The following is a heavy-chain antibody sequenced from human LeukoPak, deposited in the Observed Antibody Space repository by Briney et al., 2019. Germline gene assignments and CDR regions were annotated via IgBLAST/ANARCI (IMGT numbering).Heavy chain of an antibody. Sequence: ESGPTLVKPTQTLTLTCTFSGFSLRSNAVGVGWIRQPPGKAPEWLALIYGDDNKRYSPSLKSRLTVTKDSSKNQVVLTMTNMDPVDTATYFCAHDDPGYYGMDIWGKGTTVTVSS. D-gene: IGHD1-1*01. CDR1: GFSLRSNAVG. CDR2: IYGDDNK. J-gene: IGHJ6*04. CDR3: AHDDPGYYGMDI. V-gene: IGHV2-5*02.